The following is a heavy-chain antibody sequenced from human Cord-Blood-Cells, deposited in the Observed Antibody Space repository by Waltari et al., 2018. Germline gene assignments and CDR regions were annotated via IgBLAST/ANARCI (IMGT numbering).Heavy chain of an antibody. Sequence: QVQLVQSGAEVKKPGASVKVSCKASGYTFTSYAMHWVRQAPGQRLEWMGWINAGNGNTKYSQKFQGRVTITRDTSASTAYMELSSLRSEDTAVYYCARAYCTNGVCYDAFDIWGQGTMVTVSS. CDR3: ARAYCTNGVCYDAFDI. CDR2: INAGNGNT. CDR1: GYTFTSYA. J-gene: IGHJ3*02. D-gene: IGHD2-8*01. V-gene: IGHV1-3*01.